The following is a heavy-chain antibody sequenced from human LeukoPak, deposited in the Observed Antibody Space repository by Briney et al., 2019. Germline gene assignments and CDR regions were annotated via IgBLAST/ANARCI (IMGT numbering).Heavy chain of an antibody. CDR1: GFTFSSYS. CDR2: ISSSSSTI. J-gene: IGHJ4*02. D-gene: IGHD6-19*01. V-gene: IGHV3-48*01. CDR3: AKHVRTSVWFFDS. Sequence: GGSLRLSCAASGFTFSSYSMNWVRQAPGKGLEWASYISSSSSTIYYADSVKGRFTISRDNAKNSLSLQMNSLNADDTAVYYCAKHVRTSVWFFDSWGQGTLVTVSS.